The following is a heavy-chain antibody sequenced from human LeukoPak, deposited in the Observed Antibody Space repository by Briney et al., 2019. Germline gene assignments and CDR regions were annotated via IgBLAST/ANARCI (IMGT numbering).Heavy chain of an antibody. CDR3: ARNLLAYSYGFGY. CDR1: GESFSGYY. CDR2: VNHSGGT. Sequence: SETLSLTCDVYGESFSGYYWSWIRQPPGKGLEWIGEVNHSGGTNYNPSLKRRVTISLDTSKNQFSLKLSSVTAADTAVYYCARNLLAYSYGFGYWGQGTLVTVSS. J-gene: IGHJ4*02. D-gene: IGHD5-18*01. V-gene: IGHV4-34*01.